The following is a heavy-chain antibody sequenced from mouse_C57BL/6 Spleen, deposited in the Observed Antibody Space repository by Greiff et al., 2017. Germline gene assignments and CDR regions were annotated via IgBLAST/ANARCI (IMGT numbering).Heavy chain of an antibody. D-gene: IGHD3-2*02. Sequence: VQLQQPGAELVKPGASVKMSCKASGYTFTSYWITWVKQRPGQGLEWIGDIYPGSGSTNYNEKFKSKATLTVDTSSSTAYMQLSSLTSEDSAVYYCARQTAQATWNYAMDYWGQGTSVTVSS. CDR1: GYTFTSYW. CDR2: IYPGSGST. J-gene: IGHJ4*01. V-gene: IGHV1-55*01. CDR3: ARQTAQATWNYAMDY.